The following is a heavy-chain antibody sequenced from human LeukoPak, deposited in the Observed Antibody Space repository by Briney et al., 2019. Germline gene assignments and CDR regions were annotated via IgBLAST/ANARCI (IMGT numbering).Heavy chain of an antibody. V-gene: IGHV3-23*01. CDR2: ISTNGGST. CDR3: SVMHRYYDGSGYWVQ. CDR1: GFTFGSYS. Sequence: GGPLRLSCAASGFTFGSYSMSWVRQAPGKGLEWVSGISTNGGSTSYADSVKGRLTISRDNPRNMLYMEMNSLRAEDTAVYYCSVMHRYYDGSGYWVQWGQGTLVTVSS. J-gene: IGHJ4*02. D-gene: IGHD3-22*01.